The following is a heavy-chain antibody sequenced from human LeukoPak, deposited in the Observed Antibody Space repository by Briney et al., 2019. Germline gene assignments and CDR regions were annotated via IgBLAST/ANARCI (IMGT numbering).Heavy chain of an antibody. Sequence: PSEALSLTCTVSGGSISSYYWSWIRQPPGKGLEWIGYIYYSGSTNYNPSLKSRVTISVETSKNEFSLKLRSVTAADTAVYYCARVTGYRIEDYFDYWGQGTLVTVSS. V-gene: IGHV4-59*01. J-gene: IGHJ4*02. CDR1: GGSISSYY. CDR2: IYYSGST. CDR3: ARVTGYRIEDYFDY. D-gene: IGHD6-13*01.